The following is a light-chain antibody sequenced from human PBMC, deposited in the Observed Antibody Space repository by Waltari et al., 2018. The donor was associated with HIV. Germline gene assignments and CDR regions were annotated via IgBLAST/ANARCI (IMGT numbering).Light chain of an antibody. CDR2: ANN. CDR1: SGNISSSY. V-gene: IGLV6-57*01. CDR3: QSHDNKIFYV. Sequence: NFILTQPHSVSESPWETVTISCTRSSGNISSSYVQGYQQRPGTSPTTVIYANNQRPSGVPDRFSGSIDSSSNSASLTISGLRTEDEADYYCQSHDNKIFYVFGGGTYVTVL. J-gene: IGLJ1*01.